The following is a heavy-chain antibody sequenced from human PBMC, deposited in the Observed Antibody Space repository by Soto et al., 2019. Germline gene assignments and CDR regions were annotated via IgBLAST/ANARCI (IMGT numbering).Heavy chain of an antibody. J-gene: IGHJ4*01. D-gene: IGHD2-2*01. CDR1: GFTFSSYA. V-gene: IGHV3-23*01. Sequence: EVHLLESGGGLVQRGGSLRLSCAASGFTFSSYAMSWVRQAPGKRLEWVSTFSGSGGTTYYADSVKGRFTISRDNSKNTLCLQMNSLRAEDTAVYYCAKDGGVIPAFFDYWGHGTLVTVSS. CDR2: FSGSGGTT. CDR3: AKDGGVIPAFFDY.